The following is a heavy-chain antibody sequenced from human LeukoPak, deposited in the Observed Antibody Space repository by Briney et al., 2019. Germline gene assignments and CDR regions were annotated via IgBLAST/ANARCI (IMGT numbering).Heavy chain of an antibody. CDR2: ISGSGGST. D-gene: IGHD2-15*01. J-gene: IGHJ4*02. CDR1: GFTFSNYA. Sequence: GGSLRLSCVASGFTFSNYALNWVRQAPGKGLEWVSAISGSGGSTYYADSVKGRFTISRDNSKNTLYLQMNSLRAEDTAVYYCAKGAIGYCSGGSCYSVDYWGQGTLVTVSS. CDR3: AKGAIGYCSGGSCYSVDY. V-gene: IGHV3-23*01.